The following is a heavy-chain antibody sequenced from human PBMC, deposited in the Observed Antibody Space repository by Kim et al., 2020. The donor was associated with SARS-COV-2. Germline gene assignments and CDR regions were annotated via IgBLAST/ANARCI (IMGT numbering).Heavy chain of an antibody. CDR3: ARDGAYGDHGDWFDP. D-gene: IGHD4-17*01. Sequence: GGSLRLSCAASGFTFSSYSMNWVRQAPGKGLEWVSSITSSGYIYYADSVKGRFTISRDNAKNSLYLQMNSLRAEDTAVYYCARDGAYGDHGDWFDPWGQGTLVTVSS. CDR1: GFTFSSYS. CDR2: ITSSGYI. J-gene: IGHJ5*02. V-gene: IGHV3-21*01.